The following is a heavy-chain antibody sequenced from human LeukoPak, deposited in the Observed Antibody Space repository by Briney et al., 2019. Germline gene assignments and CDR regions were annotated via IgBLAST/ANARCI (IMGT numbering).Heavy chain of an antibody. CDR2: ISSSGSTI. CDR3: AKAIAAAGNFDY. J-gene: IGHJ4*02. CDR1: GFTFSDYY. V-gene: IGHV3-11*01. Sequence: PGGSLRLSCAASGFTFSDYYMSWIRQAPGKGLEWVSYISSSGSTIYYADSVKGRFTISRDNAKNSLYLQMNSLRAEDTALYYCAKAIAAAGNFDYWGQGTLVTDSS. D-gene: IGHD6-13*01.